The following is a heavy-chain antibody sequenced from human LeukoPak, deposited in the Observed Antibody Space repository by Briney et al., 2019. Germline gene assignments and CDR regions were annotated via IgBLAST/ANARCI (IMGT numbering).Heavy chain of an antibody. D-gene: IGHD4-17*01. J-gene: IGHJ4*02. CDR2: ISSNGGST. CDR1: GFTFSSYA. Sequence: GGSLRLSCAASGFTFSSYAMHWVRQAPGKGLEYVSAISSNGGSTYYANSVRGRFTISRDNSKNTLYLQMGSLRAEDMAVYYCARGSDYGDYSWDYWGQGTLVTVSS. CDR3: ARGSDYGDYSWDY. V-gene: IGHV3-64*01.